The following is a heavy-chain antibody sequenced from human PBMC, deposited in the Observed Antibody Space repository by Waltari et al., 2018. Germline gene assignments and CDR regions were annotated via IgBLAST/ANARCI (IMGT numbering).Heavy chain of an antibody. CDR3: ARAGIRSYGMDV. Sequence: QVQLVESGGGVVQPGRSMRLSWAASGFTFSSDAMHWVRQAPGKGLEWVAVISYDGSNKYYADSVKGRFTISRDNSKNTLYLQMNSLRAEDTAVYYCARAGIRSYGMDVWGQGTTVTVSS. J-gene: IGHJ6*02. CDR2: ISYDGSNK. CDR1: GFTFSSDA. V-gene: IGHV3-30-3*01. D-gene: IGHD1-20*01.